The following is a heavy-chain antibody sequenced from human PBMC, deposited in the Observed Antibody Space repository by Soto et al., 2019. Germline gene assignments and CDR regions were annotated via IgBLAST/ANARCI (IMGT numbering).Heavy chain of an antibody. J-gene: IGHJ4*02. Sequence: ASVKVSCKASGYTFTGYYMHWVRQAPGQGLEWMGWINPNSGGTNYAQKFQGRVTMTRDTSISTAYMELSRLRSDDTAVYYCAREVLVIGVLWFGEGLDYWGQGTLVTVSS. V-gene: IGHV1-2*02. D-gene: IGHD3-10*01. CDR3: AREVLVIGVLWFGEGLDY. CDR1: GYTFTGYY. CDR2: INPNSGGT.